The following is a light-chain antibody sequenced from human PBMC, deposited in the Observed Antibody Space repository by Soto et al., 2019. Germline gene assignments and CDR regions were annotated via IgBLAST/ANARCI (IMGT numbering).Light chain of an antibody. CDR3: SSYTSSSTLV. Sequence: SALTQPASVSGSPGQSITISCTGTGSDVGGYVFVSWYQQHPGKAPKLIIFEVSDRPSGVSNRFSGSKSGNTASLTISGLQAEDEADYYCSSYTSSSTLVFGTGTKVTVL. CDR1: GSDVGGYVF. V-gene: IGLV2-14*01. CDR2: EVS. J-gene: IGLJ1*01.